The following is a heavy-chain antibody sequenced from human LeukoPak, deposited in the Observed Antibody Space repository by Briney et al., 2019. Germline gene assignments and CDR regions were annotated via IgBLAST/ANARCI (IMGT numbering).Heavy chain of an antibody. Sequence: SETLSLTCTVSGGSISSYYWSWIRQPPGKGLEWIGYIYYSGSTNYNPSLKSRVTISVDASKNQFSLKLSSVTAADTAVYYCASSIYDAYYYYYMDVWGKGTTVTISS. CDR3: ASSIYDAYYYYYMDV. V-gene: IGHV4-59*01. J-gene: IGHJ6*03. CDR2: IYYSGST. D-gene: IGHD3-3*01. CDR1: GGSISSYY.